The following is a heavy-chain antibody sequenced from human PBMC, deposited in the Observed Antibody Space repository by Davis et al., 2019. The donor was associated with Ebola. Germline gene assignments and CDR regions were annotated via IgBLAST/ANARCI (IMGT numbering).Heavy chain of an antibody. Sequence: PGGSLRLSCAASGFTFSNAWMNWVRQAPGKGLEWVGRIKSKTDGGTTDYAAPVKGRFTISRDDSKNTLYLQMNSLKAEDTAVYYCTTVLGYCSGGSCEDYWGQGTLVTVSS. CDR2: IKSKTDGGTT. D-gene: IGHD2-15*01. V-gene: IGHV3-15*07. CDR1: GFTFSNAW. J-gene: IGHJ4*02. CDR3: TTVLGYCSGGSCEDY.